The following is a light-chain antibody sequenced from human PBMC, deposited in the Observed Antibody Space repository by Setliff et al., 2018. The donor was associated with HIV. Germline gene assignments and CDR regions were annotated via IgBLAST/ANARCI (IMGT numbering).Light chain of an antibody. CDR1: SSDVGRYNL. J-gene: IGLJ1*01. Sequence: QSVLTQPASVSRSPGQSITISCTGTSSDVGRYNLVSWYQQHPGKAPKLMIYQATKRPSGVSNRFSGSKSGNTASLTIPGLQAEDEADYYCCSNTGSNTYVFGTGTKVTVL. V-gene: IGLV2-23*01. CDR2: QAT. CDR3: CSNTGSNTYV.